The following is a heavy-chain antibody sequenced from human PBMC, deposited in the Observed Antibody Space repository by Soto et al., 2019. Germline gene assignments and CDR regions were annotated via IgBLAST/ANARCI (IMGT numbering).Heavy chain of an antibody. CDR3: ARHEGYDILTGYSPLVMDV. CDR1: GGSISSYY. J-gene: IGHJ6*02. D-gene: IGHD3-9*01. CDR2: IYYSGST. V-gene: IGHV4-59*08. Sequence: SETLSLTCTVSGGSISSYYWSWIRQPPGKGLEWIGYIYYSGSTNYNPSLKSRVTISVDTSKNQFSLKLSSVTAADTAVYYCARHEGYDILTGYSPLVMDVWGQGTTVTVSS.